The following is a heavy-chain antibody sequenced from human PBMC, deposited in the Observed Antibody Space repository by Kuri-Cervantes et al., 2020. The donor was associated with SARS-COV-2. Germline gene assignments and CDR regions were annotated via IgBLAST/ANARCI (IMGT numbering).Heavy chain of an antibody. CDR2: INTNTGNP. V-gene: IGHV7-4-1*02. J-gene: IGHJ4*02. CDR1: GYTFTSYA. CDR3: AREYDYVWGSYPWVWVY. Sequence: ASVKVSCKASGYTFTSYAMNWVRQAPGQGLEWMGWINTNTGNPTYAQGFTGRFVFSLDTSVSTAYLQISSLKAEDTAVYYCAREYDYVWGSYPWVWVYWGQGTLVTVSS. D-gene: IGHD3-16*01.